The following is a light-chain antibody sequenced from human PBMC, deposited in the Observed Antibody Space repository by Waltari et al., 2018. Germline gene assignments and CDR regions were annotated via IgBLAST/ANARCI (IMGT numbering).Light chain of an antibody. Sequence: DIQMTQSPSTLSASVGDRVILTCRASQNILRYLAWYQQKPGKAPTLLFYRASNLETAVPSRFSGSGSGTEFTLTISSLQPDDFATYYCQQYNDYSWTFGQGTKVEI. J-gene: IGKJ1*01. V-gene: IGKV1-5*03. CDR1: QNILRY. CDR2: RAS. CDR3: QQYNDYSWT.